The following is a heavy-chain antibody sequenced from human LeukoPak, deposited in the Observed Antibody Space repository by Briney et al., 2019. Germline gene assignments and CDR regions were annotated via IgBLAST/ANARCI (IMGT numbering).Heavy chain of an antibody. J-gene: IGHJ4*02. CDR1: GYTFISCG. Sequence: ASVKVSCKASGYTFISCGISWVRQAPGQGLEWIGWISAYNGNTNYAQKLQDRVTMTTDTSTSTAYMELRSLRSDDTAVYYCARDRAGFVSLDYWGQGTLVTVSS. CDR2: ISAYNGNT. V-gene: IGHV1-18*01. CDR3: ARDRAGFVSLDY.